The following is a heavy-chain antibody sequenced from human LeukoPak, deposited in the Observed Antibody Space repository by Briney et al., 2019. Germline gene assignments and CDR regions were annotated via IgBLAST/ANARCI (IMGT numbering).Heavy chain of an antibody. J-gene: IGHJ4*02. CDR3: ARGQQYYYDSSGYDY. CDR1: GGTFSSYA. V-gene: IGHV1-69*04. D-gene: IGHD3-22*01. Sequence: ASVNVSCKASGGTFSSYAISWVRQAPGQGLEWMGRIIPILGIANYAQKFQGRVTITADKSTSTAYMELSSLRSEDTAVYYCARGQQYYYDSSGYDYWGQGTLVTVSS. CDR2: IIPILGIA.